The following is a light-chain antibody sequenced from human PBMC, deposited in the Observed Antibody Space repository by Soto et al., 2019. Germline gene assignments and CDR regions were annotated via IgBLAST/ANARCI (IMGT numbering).Light chain of an antibody. Sequence: DIQITQSPSSLSASVGDTVTIACRASQVMSSWLAWYQQKPGQAPKLLIFAASKLQSGVPSRFSGSGSRTEFTLTISNLQPEDVATYYCQQADSLPSTFGQGTRLEI. CDR3: QQADSLPST. CDR1: QVMSSW. V-gene: IGKV1D-12*01. CDR2: AAS. J-gene: IGKJ5*01.